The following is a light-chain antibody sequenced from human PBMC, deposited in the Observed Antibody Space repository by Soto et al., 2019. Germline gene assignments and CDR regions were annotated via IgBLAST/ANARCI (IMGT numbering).Light chain of an antibody. J-gene: IGKJ4*01. CDR2: DDS. V-gene: IGKV3D-15*01. CDR3: QQYHTWPIT. CDR1: QSVSSS. Sequence: LTQSPCTLSLSPGERPTLSWMASQSVSSSFLAWYKQQPGQAPRLLIYDDSYRATGIPARFSGSGSGTEFTLTISSLQSEDCEIYYCQQYHTWPITFGGGTKVDIK.